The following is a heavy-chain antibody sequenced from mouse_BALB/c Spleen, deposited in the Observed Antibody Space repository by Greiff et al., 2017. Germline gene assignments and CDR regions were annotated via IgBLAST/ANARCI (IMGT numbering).Heavy chain of an antibody. D-gene: IGHD1-1*01. Sequence: VQLQESGPGLVAPSQSLSITCTVSGFSLTSYGVHWVRQPPGKGLEWLGVIWAGGSTNYNSALMSRLSISKDNSKSQVFLKMNSLQTDDTAMYYCARGGNYYGSSYRDYFDYWGQGTTLTVSS. J-gene: IGHJ2*01. CDR1: GFSLTSYG. CDR2: IWAGGST. V-gene: IGHV2-9*02. CDR3: ARGGNYYGSSYRDYFDY.